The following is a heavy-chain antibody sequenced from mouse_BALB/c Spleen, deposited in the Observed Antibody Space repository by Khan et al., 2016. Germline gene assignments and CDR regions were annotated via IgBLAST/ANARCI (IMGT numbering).Heavy chain of an antibody. J-gene: IGHJ2*01. CDR1: GYSITSDYA. CDR3: ARDDGNSYYSDY. V-gene: IGHV3-2*02. CDR2: ISYSGST. D-gene: IGHD2-3*01. Sequence: EVQLQESGPGLVKPSQSLSLTCTATGYSITSDYAWYWIRQLAGNKLEWRGYISYSGSTTYNPSLKSRISFARVTSKNQFFLQLNSVTTEYTATYYYARDDGNSYYSDYWGQGTTLTVST.